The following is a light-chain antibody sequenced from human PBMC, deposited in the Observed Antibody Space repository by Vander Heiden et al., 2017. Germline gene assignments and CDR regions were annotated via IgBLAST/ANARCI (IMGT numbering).Light chain of an antibody. CDR3: QVWDSSSDHLCLV. J-gene: IGLJ2*01. CDR2: EDS. V-gene: IGLV3-21*02. CDR1: NIGSKS. Sequence: SYVLTQPPSVSVAPGQTARITCGGNNIGSKSVHWYQQKPGQAPVLVVYEDSDRPSGIPERFSGSNSGNTATLTISRVEAGDEADYYCQVWDSSSDHLCLVFGGETKLTVL.